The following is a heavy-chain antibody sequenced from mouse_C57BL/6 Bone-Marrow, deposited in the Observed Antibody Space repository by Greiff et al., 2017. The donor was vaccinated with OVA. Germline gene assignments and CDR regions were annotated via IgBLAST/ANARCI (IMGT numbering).Heavy chain of an antibody. V-gene: IGHV1-42*01. D-gene: IGHD2-2*01. CDR1: GYSFTGYY. J-gene: IGHJ2*01. CDR2: INPSTGGT. Sequence: EVQLQQSGPELVKPGASVKISCKASGYSFTGYYMNWVKQSPEKSLEWIGEINPSTGGTTYNQKFKAKATLTVDKSSSTAYMQLKSLTSEDSAVYDCAREVVTTRYYFDYWGQGTTLTVSS. CDR3: AREVVTTRYYFDY.